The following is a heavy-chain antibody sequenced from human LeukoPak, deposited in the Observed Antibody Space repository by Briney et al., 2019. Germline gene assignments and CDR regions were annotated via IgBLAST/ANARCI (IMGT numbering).Heavy chain of an antibody. V-gene: IGHV3-74*01. J-gene: IGHJ4*02. Sequence: GGSLRLSCAASGFTISSYWMHWVRQAPGKGLVWVSRINSDGSSTTYADSVKGRFTISRDNAKNTLYLQMNSLRAEDTAVYYCARVRYCGGDCYSNPTDYWGQGTLVTVSS. CDR3: ARVRYCGGDCYSNPTDY. CDR1: GFTISSYW. CDR2: INSDGSST. D-gene: IGHD2-21*02.